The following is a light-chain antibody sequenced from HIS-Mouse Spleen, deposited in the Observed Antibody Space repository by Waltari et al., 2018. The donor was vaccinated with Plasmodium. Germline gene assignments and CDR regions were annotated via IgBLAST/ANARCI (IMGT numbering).Light chain of an antibody. V-gene: IGLV3-27*01. J-gene: IGLJ3*02. CDR1: VLAKKY. CDR3: YSAADNNRV. CDR2: KDS. Sequence: SYELTQPTSVSVSPGQTARITCSGAVLAKKYARWFQQKQGQAPVLVICKDSERPSGIPERFSGSSSGTTVTLTISGAQVEDEADYYCYSAADNNRVFGGGTKLTVL.